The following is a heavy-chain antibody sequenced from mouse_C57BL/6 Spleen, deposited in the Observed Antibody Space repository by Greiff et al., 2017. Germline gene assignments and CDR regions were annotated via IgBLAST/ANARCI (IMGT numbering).Heavy chain of an antibody. CDR3: ARREANSYYFDY. D-gene: IGHD4-1*01. Sequence: QVQLQQPGAELVKPGASVKLSCKASGYTFTSYRMHWVKQRPGQGLEWIGMFHPNSGSTNYNEKFKSKATLAVDKSSSTAYMQLSSLTSEDSAVYYCARREANSYYFDYWGQGTTLTVSA. J-gene: IGHJ2*01. V-gene: IGHV1-64*01. CDR1: GYTFTSYR. CDR2: FHPNSGST.